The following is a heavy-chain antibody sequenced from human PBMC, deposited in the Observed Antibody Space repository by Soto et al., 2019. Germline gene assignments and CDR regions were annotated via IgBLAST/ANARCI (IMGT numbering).Heavy chain of an antibody. Sequence: SETLSLTCTVSGGSISSSSYYWGWIRQPPGKGLEWIGSIYYSGSTYYNPSLKSRVTISVDTSKNQFSLKLSSVTAADTAVYYCARRAVAGTRGSYWYFDLWGRGTLVTVSS. V-gene: IGHV4-39*01. CDR3: ARRAVAGTRGSYWYFDL. CDR2: IYYSGST. D-gene: IGHD6-19*01. J-gene: IGHJ2*01. CDR1: GGSISSSSYY.